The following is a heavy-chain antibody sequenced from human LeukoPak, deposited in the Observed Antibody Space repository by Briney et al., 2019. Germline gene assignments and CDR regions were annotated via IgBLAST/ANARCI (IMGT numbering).Heavy chain of an antibody. D-gene: IGHD6-19*01. CDR2: IAADGGAK. CDR1: AFTFSRHG. J-gene: IGHJ4*02. V-gene: IGHV3-30*03. Sequence: PGGSLRLSCVVSAFTFSRHGMHWVRQAPGKGLEWVAVIAADGGAKFYADSVKGRFTLSRDSSKNTLFLQMNSLSVEDTAVYYCAREATWGQWYFDLWGQGTPVTVSS. CDR3: AREATWGQWYFDL.